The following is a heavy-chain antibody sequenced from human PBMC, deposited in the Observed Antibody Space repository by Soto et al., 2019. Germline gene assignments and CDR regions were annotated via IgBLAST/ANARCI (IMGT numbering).Heavy chain of an antibody. J-gene: IGHJ4*02. D-gene: IGHD3-3*01. CDR3: AKDGSVTVFGVVTLTLYFDY. Sequence: GGSLRLSCAASGFTFNGYGMHWVRQAPGKGLEWVAVISYDGSNKYYADSVKGRFTISRDNSKDTLYLQMNSLRDEDTAVYHCAKDGSVTVFGVVTLTLYFDYWGQGTPVTV. CDR1: GFTFNGYG. CDR2: ISYDGSNK. V-gene: IGHV3-30*18.